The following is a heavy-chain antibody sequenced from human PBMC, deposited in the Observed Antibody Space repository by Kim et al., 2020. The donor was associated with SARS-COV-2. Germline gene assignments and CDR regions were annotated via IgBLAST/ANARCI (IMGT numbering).Heavy chain of an antibody. CDR2: INPSGGST. D-gene: IGHD2-8*01. CDR3: ARDPPNAGYPSENFDY. V-gene: IGHV1-46*01. CDR1: GYTFTSYF. Sequence: ASVKVSCKASGYTFTSYFIHWVRQAPGQGLEWMGIINPSGGSTSYAQRLQGRATMTRDTSTSTVYMELSSLRSEDTAVYYCARDPPNAGYPSENFDYWGQGTLVTVSS. J-gene: IGHJ4*02.